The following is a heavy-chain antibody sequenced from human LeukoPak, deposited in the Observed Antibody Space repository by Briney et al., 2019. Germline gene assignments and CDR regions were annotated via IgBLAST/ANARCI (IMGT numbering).Heavy chain of an antibody. CDR1: GYTFTMYY. CDR2: MNPNSGNT. CDR3: ARGRVRRGFFFGY. Sequence: ASVKVSCKASGYTFTMYYIHWVRQAPGQGLEWMGWMNPNSGNTGYAQKFQGRVTMTRNTSISTAYMELSSLRSEDTAVYYCARGRVRRGFFFGYWGQGTLVTVSS. V-gene: IGHV1-8*01. J-gene: IGHJ4*02. D-gene: IGHD1-1*01.